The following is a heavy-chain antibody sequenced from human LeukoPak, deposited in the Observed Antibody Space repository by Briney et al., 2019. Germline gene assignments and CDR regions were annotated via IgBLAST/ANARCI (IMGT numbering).Heavy chain of an antibody. J-gene: IGHJ4*02. D-gene: IGHD2-21*01. Sequence: PSETLSLTCTVSGASVSSYYWNWIRQPAGKGLEWIGRIYSSGTTNYNPSLKSRVTMSLDMSKNQFSLKLRSVTAADTAVYYCARSLIPPTYWYFDSWGQGTLVTVSS. V-gene: IGHV4-4*07. CDR2: IYSSGTT. CDR3: ARSLIPPTYWYFDS. CDR1: GASVSSYY.